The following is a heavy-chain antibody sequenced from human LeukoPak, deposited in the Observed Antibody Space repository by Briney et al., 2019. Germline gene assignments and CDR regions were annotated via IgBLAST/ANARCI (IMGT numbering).Heavy chain of an antibody. V-gene: IGHV3-53*01. CDR1: GFTVSSNY. J-gene: IGHJ4*02. D-gene: IGHD6-19*01. Sequence: PGGSLRLSCAASGFTVSSNYMSWVRQAPGKGLEWVSVIYSGGNTYYADSVKGRFTISRDNAKNSLYLQMNSLRAEDTAVYYCARSPTGSGWYYFDYWGQGTLVTVSS. CDR3: ARSPTGSGWYYFDY. CDR2: IYSGGNT.